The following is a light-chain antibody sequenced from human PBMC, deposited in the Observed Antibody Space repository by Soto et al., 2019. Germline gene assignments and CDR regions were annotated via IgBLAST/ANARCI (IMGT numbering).Light chain of an antibody. CDR3: LQDYSYPRT. CDR2: ATS. J-gene: IGKJ1*01. V-gene: IGKV1-6*01. CDR1: QDIRTD. Sequence: AIQMTQSPSSLSASVGDRVTITCRASQDIRTDLGWYQQKPGNAPKLLIYATSILQSGVPSRFSGIGSGTDFTLTISSLQPEDFATYYCLQDYSYPRTFGQGTKVEIK.